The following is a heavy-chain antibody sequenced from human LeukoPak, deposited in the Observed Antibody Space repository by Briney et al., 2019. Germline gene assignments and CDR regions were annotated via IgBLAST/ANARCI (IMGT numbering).Heavy chain of an antibody. CDR3: AKVQTTVVSPPDS. D-gene: IGHD4-23*01. J-gene: IGHJ4*02. Sequence: GGSLRLSCAASGFTFSSYAMSWVRQAPGKGLEWVSTISATGGSTFYADSVKGRFTISRDSSKDTLYLQINSLRAEDTAVYFCAKVQTTVVSPPDSWGQGTLVTVSS. CDR2: ISATGGST. V-gene: IGHV3-23*01. CDR1: GFTFSSYA.